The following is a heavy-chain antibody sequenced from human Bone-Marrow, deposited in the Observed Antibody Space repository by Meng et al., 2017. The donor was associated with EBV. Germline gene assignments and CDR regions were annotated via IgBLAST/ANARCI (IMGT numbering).Heavy chain of an antibody. CDR2: IYWDDDK. CDR1: GFSLNTRGVG. D-gene: IGHD6-6*01. J-gene: IGHJ4*02. V-gene: IGHV2-5*02. Sequence: QITFQDPRPTPDTPTQTLPLTCTFTGFSLNTRGVGVVWIRQPPGKALEWLALIYWDDDKRYSPSLKSRLTITKDTSKNQVVLTMTNMDPVDAATYYCAHIIAARPFDYWGQGTLVTVSS. CDR3: AHIIAARPFDY.